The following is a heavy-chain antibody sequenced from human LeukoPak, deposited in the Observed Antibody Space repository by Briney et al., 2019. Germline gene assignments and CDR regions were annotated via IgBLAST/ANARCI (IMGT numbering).Heavy chain of an antibody. D-gene: IGHD3-22*01. CDR3: ATGSYYYDSSGYCYPFDY. CDR1: GFTFSSYS. J-gene: IGHJ4*02. V-gene: IGHV3-21*01. Sequence: GGSLRLSCAASGFTFSSYSMNWVRQAPGKGLEWVSSISSSSSYIYYADSVKGRFTISRDNAKNSLYLQMNSLRAEDTAVYYCATGSYYYDSSGYCYPFDYWGQGTLVTVSS. CDR2: ISSSSSYI.